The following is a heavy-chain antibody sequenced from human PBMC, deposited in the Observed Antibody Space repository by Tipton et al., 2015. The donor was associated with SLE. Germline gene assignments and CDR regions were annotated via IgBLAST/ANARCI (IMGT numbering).Heavy chain of an antibody. CDR3: AKYIVPAATGYYYGMDV. Sequence: SLRLSCAASGFTFSSYGLPWVRQAPGKGLEWVAVISYDGSNKYYADSVKGRFTISRDNSKNTLYLQMNSLRAEDTAVYYCAKYIVPAATGYYYGMDVGGQGTTVTVSS. CDR1: GFTFSSYG. J-gene: IGHJ6*02. D-gene: IGHD2-2*01. V-gene: IGHV3-30*18. CDR2: ISYDGSNK.